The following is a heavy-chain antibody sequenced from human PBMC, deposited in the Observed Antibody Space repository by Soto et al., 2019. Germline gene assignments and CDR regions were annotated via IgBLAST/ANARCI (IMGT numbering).Heavy chain of an antibody. V-gene: IGHV3-30*18. CDR2: ISYDGSNK. D-gene: IGHD3-10*01. J-gene: IGHJ6*02. CDR1: GFTFSSYG. Sequence: PGGSLRLSCAASGFTFSSYGMHWVRQAPGKGLEWVAVISYDGSNKHYADSVKGRFTISRDNSKNTLYLQMNSLRAEDTAVYYCAKDQMVRGSYYYYGMDVWGQGTTVTVSS. CDR3: AKDQMVRGSYYYYGMDV.